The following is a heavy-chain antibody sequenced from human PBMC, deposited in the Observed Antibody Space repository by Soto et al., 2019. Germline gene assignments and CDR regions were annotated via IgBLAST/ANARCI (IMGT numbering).Heavy chain of an antibody. Sequence: VQLVESGGDVVQPGRSLRLSCAASGLTFSSYDMSWVRQAPGKGLEWVSGISAGGDLTYYSSSVKGRFTISRDNSKNTLYVQMSSLRAEDTALYYCAKGKYYASGNYYNNLDYWGQGTVVTVSS. V-gene: IGHV3-23*04. D-gene: IGHD3-10*01. CDR2: ISAGGDLT. CDR1: GLTFSSYD. J-gene: IGHJ4*02. CDR3: AKGKYYASGNYYNNLDY.